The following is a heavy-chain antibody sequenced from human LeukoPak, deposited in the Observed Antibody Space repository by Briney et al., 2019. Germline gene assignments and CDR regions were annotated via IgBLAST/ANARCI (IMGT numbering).Heavy chain of an antibody. CDR3: ARELASIAAAGTFDY. D-gene: IGHD6-13*01. V-gene: IGHV1-69*01. CDR1: GGTFSSYA. CDR2: IIPIFGTA. Sequence: GASVKVSCKASGGTFSSYAISWVRQAPGQGLEWMGGIIPIFGTANYAQRFQGRVTITADESTSTAYMELSSLRSEDTAVYHCARELASIAAAGTFDYWGQGTLVTVSS. J-gene: IGHJ4*02.